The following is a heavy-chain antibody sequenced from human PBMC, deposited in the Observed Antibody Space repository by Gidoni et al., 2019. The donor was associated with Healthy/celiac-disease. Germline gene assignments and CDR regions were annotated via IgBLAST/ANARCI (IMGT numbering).Heavy chain of an antibody. CDR3: ARGYYDSSGYYPVDY. J-gene: IGHJ4*02. D-gene: IGHD3-22*01. Sequence: QVQLVQSGAEVKKPGASVKVSCKAYGYTFTSYAMHWVRQAPGQRLEWMGWINAGNGNTKYSQKFQGRDTITRDTSASTAYMELSSLRSEDTAVYYCARGYYDSSGYYPVDYWGQGTLVTVSS. CDR1: GYTFTSYA. CDR2: INAGNGNT. V-gene: IGHV1-3*01.